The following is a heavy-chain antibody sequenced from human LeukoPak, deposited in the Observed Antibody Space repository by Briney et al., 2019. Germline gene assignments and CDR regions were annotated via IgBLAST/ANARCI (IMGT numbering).Heavy chain of an antibody. J-gene: IGHJ4*02. D-gene: IGHD6-13*01. CDR2: ISAYNGNT. Sequence: ASVKVSCKASGYTFTSHGISWVRQAPGQGLEWMGWISAYNGNTNYAQKLQGRVTMTTDTSTSTAYMELRSLRSDDTAVYYCARGKASTSIAAALDYWGQGTLVTVSS. V-gene: IGHV1-18*01. CDR3: ARGKASTSIAAALDY. CDR1: GYTFTSHG.